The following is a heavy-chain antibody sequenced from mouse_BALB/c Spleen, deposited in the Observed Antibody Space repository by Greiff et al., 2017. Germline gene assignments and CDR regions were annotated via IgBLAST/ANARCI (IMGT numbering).Heavy chain of an antibody. D-gene: IGHD1-1*01. CDR1: GYSITSDYA. CDR3: ASSVVATSYWYFDV. Sequence: VQLKESGPGLVKPSQSLSLTCTVTGYSITSDYAWNWIRQFPGNKLEWMGYISYSGSTSYNPSLKSRISITRDTSKNQFFLQLNSVTTEDTATYYCASSVVATSYWYFDVWGAGTTVTVSS. CDR2: ISYSGST. V-gene: IGHV3-2*02. J-gene: IGHJ1*01.